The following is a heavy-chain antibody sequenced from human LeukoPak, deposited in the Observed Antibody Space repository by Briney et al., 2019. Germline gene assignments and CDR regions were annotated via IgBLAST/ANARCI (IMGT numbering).Heavy chain of an antibody. CDR3: AREDRIAVAGMDY. CDR2: INPNSGGT. V-gene: IGHV1-2*02. D-gene: IGHD6-19*01. J-gene: IGHJ4*02. CDR1: GYTFTGYY. Sequence: ASVKVSCKASGYTFTGYYMHWVRQAPGQGLEWMGWINPNSGGTNYAQKFQGRVTMTRDTSISTAYMEPSRLRSDDTAVYYCAREDRIAVAGMDYWGQGTLVTVSS.